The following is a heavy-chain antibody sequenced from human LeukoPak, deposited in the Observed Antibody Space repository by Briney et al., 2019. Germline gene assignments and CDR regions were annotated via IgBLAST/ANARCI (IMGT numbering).Heavy chain of an antibody. J-gene: IGHJ4*02. V-gene: IGHV3-23*01. CDR2: ISGSGGGT. CDR3: AKRGVVIRVILVGFHKEAYYFDS. CDR1: GITLSNYG. D-gene: IGHD3-22*01. Sequence: TGGSLRVSCAVSGITLSNYGMSWVRQAPGKGLEWVAGISGSGGGTNYADSVKGRFTISRDNPKNTLHLQMNSLRAEDTAVYFCAKRGVVIRVILVGFHKEAYYFDSWGQGALVTVPS.